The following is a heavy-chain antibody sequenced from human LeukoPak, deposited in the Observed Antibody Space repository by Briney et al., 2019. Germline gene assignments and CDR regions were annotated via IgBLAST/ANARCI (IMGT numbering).Heavy chain of an antibody. CDR3: AREYTDYVAVANNAFDI. CDR2: TYYNGRA. D-gene: IGHD6-19*01. V-gene: IGHV4-59*12. J-gene: IGHJ3*02. CDR1: GDSITNSY. Sequence: SETLSLTCTVSGDSITNSYWSWIRQPPGKGLEWIAYTYYNGRANYNPSLKSRVTISVDTSKNQFSLKLSSVTAADTAVYYCAREYTDYVAVANNAFDIWGQGTMVTVSS.